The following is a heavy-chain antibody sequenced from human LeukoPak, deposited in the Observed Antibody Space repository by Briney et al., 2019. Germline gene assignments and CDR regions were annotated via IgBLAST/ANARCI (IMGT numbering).Heavy chain of an antibody. CDR1: GCTFSSYA. CDR2: ISGSGGST. CDR3: AKSGSGSYYFDY. Sequence: PGGSLRLSCAASGCTFSSYAMSWVRQAPGKGLEWVAAISGSGGSTYYADSVKGRFNISRDNSKHTLYLQMHSLRAEDTAVYYCAKSGSGSYYFDYWGQGPLVTVPS. J-gene: IGHJ4*02. D-gene: IGHD3-10*01. V-gene: IGHV3-23*01.